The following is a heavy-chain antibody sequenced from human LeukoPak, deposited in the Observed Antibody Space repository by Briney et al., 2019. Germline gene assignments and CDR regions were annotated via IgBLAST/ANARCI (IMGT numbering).Heavy chain of an antibody. Sequence: ASVKVSCKASGYTFTSYGISWVRQAPGQGLEWMGWISAYNGNTNYAQKLQGRVTMTTDTSTSTAYMELSRLRSDDTAVYYCARCQHSSGYYCYYGMDVWGQGTTVTVSS. V-gene: IGHV1-18*01. CDR1: GYTFTSYG. CDR2: ISAYNGNT. J-gene: IGHJ6*02. CDR3: ARCQHSSGYYCYYGMDV. D-gene: IGHD3-22*01.